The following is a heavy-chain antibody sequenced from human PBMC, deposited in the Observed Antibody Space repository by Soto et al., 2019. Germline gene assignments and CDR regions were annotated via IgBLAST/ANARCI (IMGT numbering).Heavy chain of an antibody. CDR2: ISGSGGST. CDR3: AKDRASYYYDSSGYYLFDY. J-gene: IGHJ4*02. V-gene: IGHV3-11*01. D-gene: IGHD3-22*01. Sequence: GGSLRLSCAASGFTFSDYYMSWIRQAPGKGLEWVSYISGSGGSTYYADSVKGRLTISRDNSKNTLYLQMNSLRAEDTAVYYCAKDRASYYYDSSGYYLFDYWGQGTLVTVSS. CDR1: GFTFSDYY.